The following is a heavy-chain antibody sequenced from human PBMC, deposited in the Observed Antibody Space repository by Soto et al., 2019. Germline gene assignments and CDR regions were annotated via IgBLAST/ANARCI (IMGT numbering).Heavy chain of an antibody. CDR1: GFTFTNNW. CDR2: VNTFGSIT. Sequence: GGSLRLSCAASGFTFTNNWIHWVRQAPGKGLVWVSRVNTFGSITNYADSVRGRFTISRDNAKNTVYLQMNSLRVEDTAVYYCVRGARSAYYVDFWGQGTLVTVSS. D-gene: IGHD3-10*01. J-gene: IGHJ4*02. V-gene: IGHV3-74*01. CDR3: VRGARSAYYVDF.